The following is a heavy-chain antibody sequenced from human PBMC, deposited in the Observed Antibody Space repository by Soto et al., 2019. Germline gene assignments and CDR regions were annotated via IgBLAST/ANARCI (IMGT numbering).Heavy chain of an antibody. J-gene: IGHJ4*02. D-gene: IGHD3-10*01. CDR1: GFTFSSYG. CDR2: ISYDGSNK. Sequence: QVQLVESGGGVVQPGRSLRLSCAASGFTFSSYGMHWVRQAPGKGREWVAVISYDGSNKYYADSVKGRFTISRDNSKNTLYLQMNSLRAEDTAVYYCAKGSYWGCDDYWGQGTLVTVSS. V-gene: IGHV3-30*18. CDR3: AKGSYWGCDDY.